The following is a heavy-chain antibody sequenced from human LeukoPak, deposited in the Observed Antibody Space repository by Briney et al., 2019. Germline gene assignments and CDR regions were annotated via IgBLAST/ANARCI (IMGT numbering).Heavy chain of an antibody. CDR3: AKDALLWFGELLYGPPQYYYYGMDV. V-gene: IGHV3-30*18. D-gene: IGHD3-10*01. CDR2: ISYDGSNK. CDR1: GFTFSSYG. Sequence: GRSLRLSCAASGFTFSSYGMHWVRQAPGKGLEWVAVISYDGSNKYYADSVKGRFTISRDNSKNKVYVQMNSLRAEDTAVYYCAKDALLWFGELLYGPPQYYYYGMDVWGQGTTVTVSS. J-gene: IGHJ6*02.